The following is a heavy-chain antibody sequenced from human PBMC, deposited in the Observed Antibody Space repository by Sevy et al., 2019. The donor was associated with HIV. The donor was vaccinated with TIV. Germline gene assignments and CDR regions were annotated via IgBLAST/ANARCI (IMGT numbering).Heavy chain of an antibody. V-gene: IGHV3-23*01. CDR1: GFTFSTYA. Sequence: GGSLRLSCAASGFTFSTYAMSWVRQAPGKGLEWVSGISHSGGSTYYAASVKGRFTISSDNSKNTLYLQMNILRVEDTAVYYCAKDTHIPGAGDFDCWGQGTLVTVSS. CDR3: AKDTHIPGAGDFDC. J-gene: IGHJ4*02. CDR2: ISHSGGST. D-gene: IGHD6-19*01.